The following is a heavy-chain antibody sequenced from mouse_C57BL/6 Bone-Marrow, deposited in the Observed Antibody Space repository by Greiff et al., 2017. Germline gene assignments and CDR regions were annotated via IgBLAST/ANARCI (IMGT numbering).Heavy chain of an antibody. Sequence: EVQLVESGPVLVKPGASVKMSCKASGYTFTDYYMNWVKQSHGKSLEWIGVINPYNGGTSYNQKFKGKATLTVDKSSSTAYMELNSLTSEDSAVYYCARYGTFDYWGQGTTLTVSS. CDR3: ARYGTFDY. CDR1: GYTFTDYY. D-gene: IGHD1-1*01. J-gene: IGHJ2*01. CDR2: INPYNGGT. V-gene: IGHV1-19*01.